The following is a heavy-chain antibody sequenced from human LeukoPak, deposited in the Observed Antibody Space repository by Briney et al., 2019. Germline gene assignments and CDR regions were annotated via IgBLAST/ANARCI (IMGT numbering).Heavy chain of an antibody. CDR1: GYTFTSYD. V-gene: IGHV1-8*01. CDR3: ARPKTGDRAFDI. J-gene: IGHJ3*02. Sequence: ASVKVSCKASGYTFTSYDINWVRQATGQGLEWMGWMNPNSGNTGCAQKFQGRVTMTRNTSISTAYMELSSLRSEDTAVYYCARPKTGDRAFDIWGQGTMVTVSS. D-gene: IGHD7-27*01. CDR2: MNPNSGNT.